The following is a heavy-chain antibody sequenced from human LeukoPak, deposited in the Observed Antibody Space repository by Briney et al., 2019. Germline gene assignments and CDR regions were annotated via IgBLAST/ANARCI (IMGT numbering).Heavy chain of an antibody. CDR2: IYYSGST. D-gene: IGHD3-22*01. CDR1: GGSISSSSYY. CDR3: AREMYDSGGYRVSYFDY. V-gene: IGHV4-39*07. J-gene: IGHJ4*02. Sequence: SETLSLTCTVSGGSISSSSYYWGWIRQPPGKGLEWIGSIYYSGSTYYNPSLKSRVTISVDTSKNQFSLKLSSVTAADTAVYYCAREMYDSGGYRVSYFDYWGQGTLVTVSS.